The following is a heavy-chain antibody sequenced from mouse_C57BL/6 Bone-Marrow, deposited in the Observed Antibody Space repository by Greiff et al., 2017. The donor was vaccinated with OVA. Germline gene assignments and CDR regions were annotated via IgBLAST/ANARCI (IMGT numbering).Heavy chain of an antibody. CDR3: SRDPYGKGDY. Sequence: QVQLKESGPELVKPGASVKISCKASGYAFSSSWMNWVKQRPGKGLEWIGRIYPGDGDTNYNGKFKGKATLTADKSSSTAYMQLSSLTSEDSAVYFCSRDPYGKGDYWGQGTTLTVSS. CDR1: GYAFSSSW. V-gene: IGHV1-82*01. D-gene: IGHD2-1*01. CDR2: IYPGDGDT. J-gene: IGHJ2*01.